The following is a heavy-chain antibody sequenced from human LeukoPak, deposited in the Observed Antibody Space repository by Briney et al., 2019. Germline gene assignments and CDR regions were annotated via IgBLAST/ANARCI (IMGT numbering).Heavy chain of an antibody. D-gene: IGHD6-19*01. CDR3: ARDRSSGWRRWFDP. J-gene: IGHJ5*02. Sequence: SETLSLTCAVYGGSFSGYYWSWIRQPPGKGLEWIGEINHSGSTNYNPSLKSRVTISVDTSKNQFSLKLSSVTAADTAVYYCARDRSSGWRRWFDPWGQGTLVTVSS. CDR2: INHSGST. V-gene: IGHV4-34*01. CDR1: GGSFSGYY.